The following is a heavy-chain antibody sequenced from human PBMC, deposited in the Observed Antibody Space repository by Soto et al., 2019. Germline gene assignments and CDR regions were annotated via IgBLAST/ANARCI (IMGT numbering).Heavy chain of an antibody. J-gene: IGHJ4*02. CDR3: AKRELDDN. CDR2: ISESGSST. D-gene: IGHD1-7*01. Sequence: VHLLESGGGLVQPGGSLRLSCAASGFTFRSYGMSWVRQAPGKGLEWVSGISESGSSTTYADSVKGRFTISRDNSKNTLFLQMNTLRAEDTAIYYCAKRELDDNWCQGTLVTVSS. V-gene: IGHV3-23*01. CDR1: GFTFRSYG.